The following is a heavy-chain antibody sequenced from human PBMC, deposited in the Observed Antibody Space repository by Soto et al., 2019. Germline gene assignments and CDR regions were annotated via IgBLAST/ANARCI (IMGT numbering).Heavy chain of an antibody. CDR2: IYYSGST. V-gene: IGHV4-30-4*01. D-gene: IGHD3-3*01. CDR1: GGSISSGDYY. J-gene: IGHJ4*02. CDR3: ARQRIFGVVPYYFDY. Sequence: SETLSLTCSVSGGSISSGDYYWSWIRQPPGKGLEWIGYIYYSGSTYYNPSLKSRVTISVDTSKNQFSLKLSSVTAADTAVYYCARQRIFGVVPYYFDYWGQGTLVTVPQ.